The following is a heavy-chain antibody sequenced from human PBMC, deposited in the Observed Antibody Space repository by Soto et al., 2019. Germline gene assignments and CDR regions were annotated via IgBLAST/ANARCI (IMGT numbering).Heavy chain of an antibody. J-gene: IGHJ4*02. V-gene: IGHV3-21*01. D-gene: IGHD4-4*01. CDR2: ISSSSSYI. Sequence: EVQLVESGGGLVKPGGSLRLSCAASGFTFSSYSMNCVRQAPGKGLEWVSSISSSSSYIYYADSVKGRFTISRDNAKNALYMQMNSLRAEDTAVYYCARGIPDYSNPLDYWGQGTLVTVSS. CDR3: ARGIPDYSNPLDY. CDR1: GFTFSSYS.